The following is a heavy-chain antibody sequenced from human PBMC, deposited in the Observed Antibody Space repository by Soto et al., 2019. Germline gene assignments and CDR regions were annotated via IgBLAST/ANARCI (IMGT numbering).Heavy chain of an antibody. Sequence: GGSLRLSCAASGFTFSSYAMSWVRQAPGKGLEWVSAISGSGGSTYYADSVKGRFTISRDNSKNTLYLQMNSLRAEDTAVYYCAKGGYGSGSYYNPQGYYYMDVWGKGTTVTVSS. J-gene: IGHJ6*03. V-gene: IGHV3-23*01. CDR3: AKGGYGSGSYYNPQGYYYMDV. CDR1: GFTFSSYA. D-gene: IGHD3-10*01. CDR2: ISGSGGST.